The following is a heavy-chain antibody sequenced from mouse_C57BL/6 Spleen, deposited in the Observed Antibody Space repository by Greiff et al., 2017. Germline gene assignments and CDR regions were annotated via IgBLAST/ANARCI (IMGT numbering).Heavy chain of an antibody. CDR1: GFTFSDYG. CDR2: ISSGSSTI. Sequence: EVQLVESGGGLVKPGGSLKLSCAASGFTFSDYGMHWVRQAPEKGLEWVAYISSGSSTIYYADTVKGRFTISRDNAKNTLFLQMTSLRSEDTAMYYCARPIYYYGSSPAWFAYWGQGTLVTVSA. D-gene: IGHD1-1*01. CDR3: ARPIYYYGSSPAWFAY. J-gene: IGHJ3*01. V-gene: IGHV5-17*01.